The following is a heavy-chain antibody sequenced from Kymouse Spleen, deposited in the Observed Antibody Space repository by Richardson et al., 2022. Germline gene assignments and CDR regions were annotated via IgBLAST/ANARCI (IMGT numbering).Heavy chain of an antibody. D-gene: IGHD1-7*01. CDR2: ISSSGSTI. J-gene: IGHJ6*02. CDR1: GFTFSDYY. CDR3: ARDRITGTTLYYYYYYGMDV. Sequence: QVQLVESGGGLVKPGGSLRLSCAASGFTFSDYYMSWIRQAPGKGLEWVSYISSSGSTIYYADSVKGRFTISRDNAKNSLYLQMNSLRAEDTAVYYCARDRITGTTLYYYYYYGMDVWGQGTTVTVSS. V-gene: IGHV3-11*01.